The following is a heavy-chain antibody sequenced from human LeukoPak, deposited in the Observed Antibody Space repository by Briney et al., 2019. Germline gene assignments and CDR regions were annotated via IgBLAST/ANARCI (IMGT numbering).Heavy chain of an antibody. V-gene: IGHV6-1*01. CDR3: ARDNGYSYGYSFDS. D-gene: IGHD5-18*01. CDR2: TYYRSKWYN. J-gene: IGHJ4*02. CDR1: GDNVSGNIVS. Sequence: SQTLSLTCAISGDNVSGNIVSWNWIRQSPSRGLEWLGRTYYRSKWYNDYAVSVRSRITINPDTSKNQFSLQLNSVTPEDTAVYYCARDNGYSYGYSFDSWGQGTLVTVSS.